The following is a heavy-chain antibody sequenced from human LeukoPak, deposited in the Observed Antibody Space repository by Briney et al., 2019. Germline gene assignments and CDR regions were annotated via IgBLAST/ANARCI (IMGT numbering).Heavy chain of an antibody. V-gene: IGHV4-4*02. CDR3: ARARLGREWFDP. J-gene: IGHJ5*02. D-gene: IGHD3-16*01. CDR2: VYHSGST. Sequence: PSETLSLTCTVSGDSIITTNWWSWVRQPPGKGLEWIGEVYHSGSTNYSPSLRSRVTISVDKSKNQFSLNLTSVTAADTAVYYCARARLGREWFDPWGQETLVTVSS. CDR1: GDSIITTNW.